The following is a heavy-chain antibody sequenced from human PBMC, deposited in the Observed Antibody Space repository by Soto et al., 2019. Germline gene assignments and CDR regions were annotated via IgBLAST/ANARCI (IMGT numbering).Heavy chain of an antibody. Sequence: QVQLVQSGGEVKKPGASVKVSCKASGYTFTIYGINWVRQAPGQGLEWMGWTSPDNGNTNYAQKLQGRVTMTTDTSTSTAYMELRSLRSDDTAVYYCARALGYSGYAGMDVWGQGTTVTVSS. CDR2: TSPDNGNT. D-gene: IGHD5-12*01. CDR3: ARALGYSGYAGMDV. V-gene: IGHV1-18*01. J-gene: IGHJ6*02. CDR1: GYTFTIYG.